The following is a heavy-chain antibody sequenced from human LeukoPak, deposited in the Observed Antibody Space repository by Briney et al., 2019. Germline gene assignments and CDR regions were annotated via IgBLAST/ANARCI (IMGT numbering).Heavy chain of an antibody. Sequence: GGSLRLSCAASGFPFDDYGMAWVRQTAGKGLEWVSGISWSGDTTTYADSVKGRFTISRDNAKNSLYLQMNSLRAEDTAFYHCATVVVSGSYNERYFDLWGRGTLVSVSS. V-gene: IGHV3-20*01. CDR2: ISWSGDTT. CDR3: ATVVVSGSYNERYFDL. J-gene: IGHJ2*01. D-gene: IGHD1-26*01. CDR1: GFPFDDYG.